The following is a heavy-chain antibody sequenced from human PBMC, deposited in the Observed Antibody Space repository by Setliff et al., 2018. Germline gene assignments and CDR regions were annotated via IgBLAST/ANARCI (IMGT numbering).Heavy chain of an antibody. CDR3: ARQRGGSYSAYFDW. V-gene: IGHV1-18*01. D-gene: IGHD1-26*01. J-gene: IGHJ4*01. Sequence: ASVKVSCKVFGYTFTDYGIGWIRQAPGQGLEWMGWISTYSGETNYAQIFQDRVTMTADTSANTAYLELRSLRPDDTAVYYCARQRGGSYSAYFDWWGHGTLVTVSS. CDR1: GYTFTDYG. CDR2: ISTYSGET.